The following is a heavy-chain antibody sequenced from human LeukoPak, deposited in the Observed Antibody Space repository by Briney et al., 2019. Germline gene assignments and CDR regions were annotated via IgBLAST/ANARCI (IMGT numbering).Heavy chain of an antibody. V-gene: IGHV3-74*01. CDR1: GFTFSSYW. CDR3: ARAGYCSGGNCYSSYYDY. J-gene: IGHJ4*02. Sequence: KTGGSLRLSCAASGFTFSSYWMHWVRQAPGKGLLWVSRSNGDGSSTAYADSVKGRFTISRDNAKNTLYLQMNGLRAEDAALYYCARAGYCSGGNCYSSYYDYWGQGTLVTVSS. D-gene: IGHD2-15*01. CDR2: SNGDGSST.